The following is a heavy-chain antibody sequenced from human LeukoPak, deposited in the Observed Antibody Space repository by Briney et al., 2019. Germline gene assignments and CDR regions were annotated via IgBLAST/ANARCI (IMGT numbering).Heavy chain of an antibody. CDR2: IYYSGST. D-gene: IGHD3-3*01. J-gene: IGHJ6*02. Sequence: PSETLSLTCTVSGDSISSYYWSWIRQPPGKGLEWIGNIYYSGSTNYNPSLKSRITISVDTSKNQFSLKVRSVTAADTAVFYCARHRKGYYTGLYSYHHGMDVWGQGTTVTVSS. V-gene: IGHV4-59*08. CDR1: GDSISSYY. CDR3: ARHRKGYYTGLYSYHHGMDV.